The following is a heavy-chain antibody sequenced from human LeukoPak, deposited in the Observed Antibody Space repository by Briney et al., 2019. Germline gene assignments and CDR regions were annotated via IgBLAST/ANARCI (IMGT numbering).Heavy chain of an antibody. CDR3: ARARVGSGSYSSHYYYMDV. CDR2: IYHSGST. CDR1: GYSISSGYY. D-gene: IGHD1-26*01. J-gene: IGHJ6*03. V-gene: IGHV4-38-2*02. Sequence: PSETLSLTCTVSGYSISSGYYWGWIRQPPGKGLEWIGSIYHSGSTYYNPSLKSRVTISVDTSKNQFSLKLSSLTAADTAVYYCARARVGSGSYSSHYYYMDVWGKGTTVTVSS.